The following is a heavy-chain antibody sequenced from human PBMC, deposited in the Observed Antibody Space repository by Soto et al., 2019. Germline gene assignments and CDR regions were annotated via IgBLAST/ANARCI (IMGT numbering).Heavy chain of an antibody. Sequence: PGGSLRLSCAASGFTFDDYTIHWVRQAPGEGLEWVSLISWDGYSTYYTDSVKGRFTISRDNSRNSLYLQMNSLRTEDTALYYCAKDIAYRGYGGFDPWGLGTLVTVSS. J-gene: IGHJ5*02. CDR2: ISWDGYST. D-gene: IGHD5-12*01. CDR3: AKDIAYRGYGGFDP. V-gene: IGHV3-43*01. CDR1: GFTFDDYT.